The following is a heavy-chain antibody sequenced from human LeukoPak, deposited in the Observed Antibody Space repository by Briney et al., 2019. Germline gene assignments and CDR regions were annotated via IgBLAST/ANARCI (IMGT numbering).Heavy chain of an antibody. CDR3: AGTDILTGYQQFDP. V-gene: IGHV4-39*01. Sequence: SETLSLTCTVSGGSISSSSYYWGWIRQPPGKGLEWIGSLYYTESTYYNPSLKSRVTISVDTSKNQFSLKLSSVTAADTAVYYCAGTDILTGYQQFDPWGQGTLVTVSS. J-gene: IGHJ5*02. CDR2: LYYTEST. CDR1: GGSISSSSYY. D-gene: IGHD3-9*01.